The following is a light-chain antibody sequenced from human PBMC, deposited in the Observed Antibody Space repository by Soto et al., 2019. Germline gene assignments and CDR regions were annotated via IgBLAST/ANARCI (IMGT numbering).Light chain of an antibody. Sequence: DIVLTQFPGTLPWCPGERATLSCRASHSVSSRFLAWYQQKPGQAPRLLMYGASSRATGVPDRFSGTGSGTDFTLTISRLEPEDFAVYYCQQFKSYPLTFGGGTKVDIK. CDR3: QQFKSYPLT. CDR2: GAS. CDR1: HSVSSRF. V-gene: IGKV3-20*01. J-gene: IGKJ4*01.